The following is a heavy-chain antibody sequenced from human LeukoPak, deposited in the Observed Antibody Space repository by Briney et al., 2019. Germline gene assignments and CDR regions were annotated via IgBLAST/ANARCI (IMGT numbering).Heavy chain of an antibody. Sequence: GGSLRLSCAASGFTFSSYAMHWVRQAPGKGLEWVAVISYDGSNKYYADSVKGRFTISRDNSKNTLYLQMNSLRAEDTAVYYCAKDPAVAELQYYYFDYWGQGTLVTVSS. CDR3: AKDPAVAELQYYYFDY. V-gene: IGHV3-30-3*01. CDR2: ISYDGSNK. CDR1: GFTFSSYA. D-gene: IGHD6-19*01. J-gene: IGHJ4*02.